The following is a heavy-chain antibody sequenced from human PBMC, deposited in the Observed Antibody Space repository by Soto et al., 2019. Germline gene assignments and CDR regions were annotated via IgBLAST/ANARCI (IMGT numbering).Heavy chain of an antibody. Sequence: DVRLAESGGGLVQPGGSLRLSCTTSGFSFASFAMTWVRQAPGKGLEWVATISGSDGKTYYADSVKGRFSISRDTSRNTLYLQMNSLRADDTDIYYFAKWSYLDYWGQGTRVTVSS. J-gene: IGHJ4*02. D-gene: IGHD3-3*01. CDR2: ISGSDGKT. CDR3: AKWSYLDY. V-gene: IGHV3-23*04. CDR1: GFSFASFA.